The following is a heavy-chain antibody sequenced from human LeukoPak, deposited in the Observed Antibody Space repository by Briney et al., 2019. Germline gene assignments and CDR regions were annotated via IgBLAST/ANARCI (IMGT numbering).Heavy chain of an antibody. CDR2: IRYDGSNK. V-gene: IGHV3-30*02. CDR1: GSTFSSYG. J-gene: IGHJ4*02. Sequence: GGSLRLSCAASGSTFSSYGMHWVRQAPGKGLEWVAFIRYDGSNKYYADSVKGRFTISKDNSKNTLYLEMNSLRAEDTAVYFCARDPRNDYWGQGTLVTVSS. CDR3: ARDPRNDY.